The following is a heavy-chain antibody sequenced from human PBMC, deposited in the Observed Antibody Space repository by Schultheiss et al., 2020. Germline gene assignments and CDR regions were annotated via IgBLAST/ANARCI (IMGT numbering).Heavy chain of an antibody. D-gene: IGHD3-16*02. J-gene: IGHJ4*02. Sequence: SETLSLTCAVYGGSFSGYYWSWIRQPPGKGLEWIGEINHSGSTNYNPSLKSRVTISVDTSKNQFSLKLSSVTAADTAVYYCARARSYDYVWGSYRYPFDYWGQGTLVTVSS. CDR3: ARARSYDYVWGSYRYPFDY. V-gene: IGHV4-34*01. CDR2: INHSGST. CDR1: GGSFSGYY.